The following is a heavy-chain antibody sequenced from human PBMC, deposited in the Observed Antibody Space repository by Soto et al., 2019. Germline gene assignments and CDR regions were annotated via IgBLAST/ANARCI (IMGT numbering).Heavy chain of an antibody. D-gene: IGHD3-3*01. V-gene: IGHV1-2*04. J-gene: IGHJ4*02. CDR1: GYTFTGYY. Sequence: QVQLVQSGAEVKKPGASVKVSCKASGYTFTGYYMHWVRQAPGQGLEWMGWINPNSGGTNYAQKLQGWVTMTRDTSISTAYMELSRLRSDDTAVYYCARASIIQPAFDYWGQGTLVTVSS. CDR3: ARASIIQPAFDY. CDR2: INPNSGGT.